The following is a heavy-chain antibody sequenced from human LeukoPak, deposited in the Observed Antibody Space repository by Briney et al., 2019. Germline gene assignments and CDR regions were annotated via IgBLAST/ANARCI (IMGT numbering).Heavy chain of an antibody. CDR1: GLTLSGYW. Sequence: PGGSLRLSCSASGLTLSGYWMHWVRQIPGKGLEWVGHIKTDGSETYYLDSLKGRISISRDNTNNALYLQMNSLRVEDTAIYYCVKNDGWFHLAQWGQGTLVTVSS. J-gene: IGHJ4*02. V-gene: IGHV3-7*03. D-gene: IGHD6-19*01. CDR2: IKTDGSET. CDR3: VKNDGWFHLAQ.